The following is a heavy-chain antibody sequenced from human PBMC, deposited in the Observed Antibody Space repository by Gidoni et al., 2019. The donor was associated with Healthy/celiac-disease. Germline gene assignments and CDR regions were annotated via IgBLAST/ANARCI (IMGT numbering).Heavy chain of an antibody. Sequence: QVQLVESGGGVVQPGRSLRLSCAASGFPFSSYAMHWVRQAPGKGLEWVAVISYDGSNKYYADSVKGRFTISRDNSKNTLYLQMNSLRAEDTAVYYCARDYGDYVSVGVGEFDYWGQGTLVTVSS. J-gene: IGHJ4*02. CDR1: GFPFSSYA. CDR2: ISYDGSNK. D-gene: IGHD4-17*01. V-gene: IGHV3-30*04. CDR3: ARDYGDYVSVGVGEFDY.